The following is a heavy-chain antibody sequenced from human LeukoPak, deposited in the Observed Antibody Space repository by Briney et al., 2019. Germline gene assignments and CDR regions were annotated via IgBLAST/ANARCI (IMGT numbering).Heavy chain of an antibody. J-gene: IGHJ4*02. CDR3: ARARAHLKYYYDSSGYYYFDY. CDR1: GGSFSGYY. D-gene: IGHD3-22*01. V-gene: IGHV4-34*01. CDR2: INYSGST. Sequence: SETLSLTCAVYGGSFSGYYWIWLRQPPGKGLEWIGEINYSGSTNYNPSLKSRVTISVDTSKNQFSLKLSSVTAADTAVYYCARARAHLKYYYDSSGYYYFDYWGQGTLVTVSS.